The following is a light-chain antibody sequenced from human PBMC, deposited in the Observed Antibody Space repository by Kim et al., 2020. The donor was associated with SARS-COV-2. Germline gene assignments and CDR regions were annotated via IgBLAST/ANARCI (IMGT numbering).Light chain of an antibody. V-gene: IGLV1-44*01. CDR2: TNI. CDR1: SSNIGSHT. J-gene: IGLJ1*01. Sequence: QSVLTQPPSSSGTPGQRVTISCSGSSSNIGSHTVNWYQQLPGTAPKLLIYTNIQRPSGVPDRFSGSKSGTSASLAISGLQSEDEADYYCAAWDDSLNGYVFGTGTKVTVL. CDR3: AAWDDSLNGYV.